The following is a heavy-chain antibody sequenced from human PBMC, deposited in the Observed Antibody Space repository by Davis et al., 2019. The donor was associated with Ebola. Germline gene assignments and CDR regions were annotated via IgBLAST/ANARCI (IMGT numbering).Heavy chain of an antibody. J-gene: IGHJ4*02. D-gene: IGHD3-10*01. Sequence: ASVKVSCKASGYTFTGYYMHWVRQAPGQGLEWMGWINPNSGGTNYAQKFQGWVTMTTDTSTSTAYMELRSLRSDDTAVYYCARDPPGREDYWGQGTLVTVSS. CDR3: ARDPPGREDY. V-gene: IGHV1-2*04. CDR1: GYTFTGYY. CDR2: INPNSGGT.